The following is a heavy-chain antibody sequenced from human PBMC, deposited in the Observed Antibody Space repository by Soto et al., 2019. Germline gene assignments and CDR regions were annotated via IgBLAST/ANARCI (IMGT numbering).Heavy chain of an antibody. Sequence: QVQLVQSGAEVKKPGSSVKVSCKASGGTFSSYAISWVRQAPGQGLEWMGGIIPIFGTANYPQKFQGRVTITADESTSTAYMELSSLRSEDTAVYYCARMAIFGVVPPGGAFDIWGQGTMVTVSS. CDR2: IIPIFGTA. D-gene: IGHD3-3*01. J-gene: IGHJ3*02. V-gene: IGHV1-69*01. CDR3: ARMAIFGVVPPGGAFDI. CDR1: GGTFSSYA.